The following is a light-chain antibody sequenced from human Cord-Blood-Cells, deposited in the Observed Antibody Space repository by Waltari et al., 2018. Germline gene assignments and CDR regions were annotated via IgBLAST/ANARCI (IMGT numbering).Light chain of an antibody. J-gene: IGKJ1*01. CDR2: AES. CDR3: QQSYSTPWT. V-gene: IGKV1-39*01. CDR1: QSISSY. Sequence: EIQMTQSPSSLSASVGDTVTITGRARQSISSYLNWYQQKPGKAPNLLIYAESSLQSGVPSRFSGSGSGTDFTLTISSLQPEDFATYYCQQSYSTPWTFGQGTKVEIK.